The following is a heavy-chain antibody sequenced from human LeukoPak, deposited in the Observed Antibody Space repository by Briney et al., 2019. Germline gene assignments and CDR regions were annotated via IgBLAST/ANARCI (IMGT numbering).Heavy chain of an antibody. CDR2: ISASGSAT. CDR1: GFTFSSYA. CDR3: ARDSSITMIVVVTCGGFDY. J-gene: IGHJ4*02. D-gene: IGHD3-22*01. Sequence: GGSLRLSCAASGFTFSSYAMSWVRQAPGKGLEWVAAISASGSATSYADSVRGRFTISRDNSKNTLYLQMNSLRAEDTAVYYCARDSSITMIVVVTCGGFDYWGQGTLVTVSS. V-gene: IGHV3-23*01.